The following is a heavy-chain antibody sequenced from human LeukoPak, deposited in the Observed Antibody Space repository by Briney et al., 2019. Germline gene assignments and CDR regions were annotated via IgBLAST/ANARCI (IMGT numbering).Heavy chain of an antibody. CDR1: GGTFSSYA. CDR2: IIPIFGTA. J-gene: IGHJ6*02. D-gene: IGHD2-2*01. V-gene: IGHV1-69*13. CDR3: ARATQHCSSTSCYGYGMDV. Sequence: SVKVSCKASGGTFSSYAISWVRQAPGQGLEWMGGIIPIFGTANYAQKFQGRVTITADESTSTAYMELSSLRSEDTAVYYCARATQHCSSTSCYGYGMDVWGQGTTVAVSS.